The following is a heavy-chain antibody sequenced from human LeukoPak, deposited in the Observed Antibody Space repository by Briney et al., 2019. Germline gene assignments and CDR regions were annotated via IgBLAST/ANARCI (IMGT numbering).Heavy chain of an antibody. CDR1: GVSVSNYY. D-gene: IGHD2-21*01. V-gene: IGHV4-4*07. CDR3: ARDNGGDYWYSDV. CDR2: IYTSGST. J-gene: IGHJ2*01. Sequence: PSETLSLTCTVSGVSVSNYYWTWIRQPAGKGLDWIGRIYTSGSTNYNPSLKSRVTMSVDTSKNQFSLKLNSVTAADTAAYYCARDNGGDYWYSDVWGRGTLITVSS.